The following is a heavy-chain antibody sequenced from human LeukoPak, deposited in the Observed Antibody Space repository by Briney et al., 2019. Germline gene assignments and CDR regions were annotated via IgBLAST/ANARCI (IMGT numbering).Heavy chain of an antibody. CDR3: ARHSKAATVDYFDS. CDR1: RASLYGQY. D-gene: IGHD1-14*01. Sequence: SETLSLTCSVSRASLYGQYWSWIRQPPGRGVQWLGYIYATGSTNYNPSLTGRVTMSVDTSRTQFFLNLSSVTAADTAIYFCARHSKAATVDYFDSWGQGTPVTVCS. V-gene: IGHV4-4*08. J-gene: IGHJ4*02. CDR2: IYATGST.